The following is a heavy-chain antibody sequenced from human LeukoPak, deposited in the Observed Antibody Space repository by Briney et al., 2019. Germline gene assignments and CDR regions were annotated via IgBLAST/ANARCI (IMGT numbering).Heavy chain of an antibody. CDR2: IYYSGST. CDR3: ARAATVTIGVFDY. CDR1: GGSISSYY. Sequence: SETLSLTCTVSGGSISSYYWSWIRQPPGKGLEWIGYIYYSGSTNYNPSLKSRVTISVDTSNNQFSLKLSSVTAADTAVYYCARAATVTIGVFDYWGQGTLVNVSS. D-gene: IGHD4-11*01. J-gene: IGHJ4*02. V-gene: IGHV4-59*01.